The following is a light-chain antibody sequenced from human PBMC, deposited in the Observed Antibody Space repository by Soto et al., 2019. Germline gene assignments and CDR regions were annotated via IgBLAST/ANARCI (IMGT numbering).Light chain of an antibody. V-gene: IGLV1-40*01. J-gene: IGLJ1*01. CDR2: GDN. Sequence: QSVLTQPPSVSGAPGQRVAISCTGSSSNIGAEYDVHWYQQLPGTAPKRIIYGDNNRPSGVPDRFSGSKSGTSASLAITGLQPEDEADYYCQSYDSSLTTFVFGTGTKLTVL. CDR1: SSNIGAEYD. CDR3: QSYDSSLTTFV.